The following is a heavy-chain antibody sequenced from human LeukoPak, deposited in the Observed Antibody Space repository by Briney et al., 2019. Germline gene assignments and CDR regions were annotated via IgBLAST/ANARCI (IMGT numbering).Heavy chain of an antibody. J-gene: IGHJ5*02. V-gene: IGHV4-39*07. CDR2: FYGSGSA. CDR3: TREPVP. Sequence: PSETLSLTCTVSGVSVSSSNYYWGWIRQPPGMGLEWIGRFYGSGSASYNPSLKSRVTMSVDTSKNQFSLKLTSLTAADTAVYYCTREPVPWGQGTLVTVSS. CDR1: GVSVSSSNYY.